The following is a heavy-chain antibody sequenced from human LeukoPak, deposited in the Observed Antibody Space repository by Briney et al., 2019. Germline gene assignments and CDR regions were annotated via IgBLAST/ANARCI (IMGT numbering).Heavy chain of an antibody. CDR1: GGSISSGGYY. CDR3: ARISAMVTPPGLYGDYLQHDAFDI. CDR2: IYYSGST. D-gene: IGHD4-17*01. J-gene: IGHJ3*02. Sequence: PSETLSLTCTVSGGSISSGGYYWSWIRQHPGKGLEWIGYIYYSGSTYYNPSLKSRVTISVDTSKNQFSLKLSSVTAAGTAVYYCARISAMVTPPGLYGDYLQHDAFDIWGQGTMVTVSS. V-gene: IGHV4-31*03.